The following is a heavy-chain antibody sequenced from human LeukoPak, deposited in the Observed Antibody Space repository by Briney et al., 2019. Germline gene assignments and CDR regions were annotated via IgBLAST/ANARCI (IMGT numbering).Heavy chain of an antibody. CDR3: AKGGGSGKYFDY. CDR2: ISWNSGSI. CDR1: GFTFDDYA. Sequence: PGGSLRLSCAASGFTFDDYAMHWVRQAPGKGLEWVSGISWNSGSIGYADSVKGRFTISRDNAKNSLYLQMSSLRAEDTALYYCAKGGGSGKYFDYWGQGTLVTVSS. V-gene: IGHV3-9*01. J-gene: IGHJ4*02. D-gene: IGHD3-10*01.